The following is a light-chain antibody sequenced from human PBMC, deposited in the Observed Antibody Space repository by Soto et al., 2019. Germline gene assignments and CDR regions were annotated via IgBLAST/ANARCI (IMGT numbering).Light chain of an antibody. CDR2: DAS. Sequence: DIQMTQSPSTLSASVGDRVTITCRASQSISSWLAWYQQKSGKAPKLLIYDASSLESGVPSRFSGGGSGTEFTLTISSLQRDDFATYYCQQYNSYSLTFGQGTKVEIK. J-gene: IGKJ1*01. CDR1: QSISSW. CDR3: QQYNSYSLT. V-gene: IGKV1-5*01.